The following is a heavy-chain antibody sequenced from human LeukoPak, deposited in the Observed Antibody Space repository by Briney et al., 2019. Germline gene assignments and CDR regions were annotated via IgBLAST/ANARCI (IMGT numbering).Heavy chain of an antibody. D-gene: IGHD2-2*01. CDR3: ARGSRCSSTSCYAGDDY. J-gene: IGHJ4*02. V-gene: IGHV1-69*13. CDR2: IIPIFGTA. CDR1: GGTFISYA. Sequence: SVKVSCKPSGGTFISYAISWVRQAPGQGLEWMGGIIPIFGTANYAQKFQGRVTITADESTSTAYMELSSLRSEDTAVYYCARGSRCSSTSCYAGDDYWGQGTLVTVSS.